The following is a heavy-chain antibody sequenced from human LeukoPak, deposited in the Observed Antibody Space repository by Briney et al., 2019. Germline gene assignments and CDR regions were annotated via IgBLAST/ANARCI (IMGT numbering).Heavy chain of an antibody. Sequence: TGGSLRLSCEGSGFTFSDAWMNWVRQAPGKGLEWVGRIRNKANNHSTAYAASVEGRFTISRDDSQNSLSLQMNSLKTEDTAMYYCARLWYGCMDVWGHGTTVTVSS. D-gene: IGHD3-10*01. CDR2: IRNKANNHST. V-gene: IGHV3-72*01. CDR3: ARLWYGCMDV. J-gene: IGHJ6*02. CDR1: GFTFSDAW.